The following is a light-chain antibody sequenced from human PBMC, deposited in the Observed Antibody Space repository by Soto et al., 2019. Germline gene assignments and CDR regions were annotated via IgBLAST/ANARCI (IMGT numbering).Light chain of an antibody. V-gene: IGKV3-20*01. CDR1: QSVSSSY. CDR2: GAS. J-gene: IGKJ1*01. Sequence: EIVLTQSPGTLSLSPGERATLSCRASQSVSSSYLAWYQQKPGQALRLLTYGASSRVTGIPDRFSGSGSGTDVTLTISRLEPEDVAVYFCQQYGSSPRTFGQGTKVAIK. CDR3: QQYGSSPRT.